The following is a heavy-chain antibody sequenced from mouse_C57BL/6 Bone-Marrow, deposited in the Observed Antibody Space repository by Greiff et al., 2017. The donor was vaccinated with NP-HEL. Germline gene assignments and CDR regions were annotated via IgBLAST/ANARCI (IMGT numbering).Heavy chain of an antibody. J-gene: IGHJ2*01. V-gene: IGHV1-69*01. D-gene: IGHD1-1*01. CDR3: ARERATVVAQFDY. Sequence: VQLQQPGPELVMPGASVKLSCKASGYTFTSYWMHWVKQRPGQGLEWIGEIDPSDSYTNYNQKFKGKSTLTVDKSSSTAYMQLSSLTSADSAVYDCARERATVVAQFDYWGQGTTLTVSS. CDR2: IDPSDSYT. CDR1: GYTFTSYW.